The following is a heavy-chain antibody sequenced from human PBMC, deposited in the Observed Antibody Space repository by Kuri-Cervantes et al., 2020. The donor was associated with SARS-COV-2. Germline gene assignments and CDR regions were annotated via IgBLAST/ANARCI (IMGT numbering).Heavy chain of an antibody. CDR3: AREGQVGATGFDY. CDR1: GFTFSSYG. Sequence: GGSLRLSCAASGFTFSSYGMHWVRQAPGKGLEWVAVIWYDGSNKYYAYSVKGRFTISRDNSKNTLYLQMNSLRAEDTAVYYCAREGQVGATGFDYWGQGTLVTVSS. V-gene: IGHV3-33*01. CDR2: IWYDGSNK. J-gene: IGHJ4*02. D-gene: IGHD1-26*01.